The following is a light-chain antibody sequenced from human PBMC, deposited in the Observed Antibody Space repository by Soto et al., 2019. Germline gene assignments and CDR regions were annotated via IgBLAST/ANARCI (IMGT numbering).Light chain of an antibody. J-gene: IGKJ5*01. Sequence: IVLTQSPATLSLRPCETATLSCRASQSVSRSFAWFQQIPGQANRILIYEAYHRATDIKDRFSGSGSGTDFTLTITSIEPEDFAIYYCQQRSDWHFTFGKGKRLEIK. CDR3: QQRSDWHFT. CDR1: QSVSRS. CDR2: EAY. V-gene: IGKV3D-11*02.